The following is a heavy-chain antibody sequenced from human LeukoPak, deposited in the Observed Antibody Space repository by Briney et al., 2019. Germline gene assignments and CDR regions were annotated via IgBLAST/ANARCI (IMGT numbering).Heavy chain of an antibody. J-gene: IGHJ4*02. Sequence: GGSLRLSCAASGFTFSSYAMHWVRQAPGKGLEWVAVISYDGSNKYYADSVKGRFTISRDNSKNTLYLQMNSLRAEDTAVYYCARSSGSYIFDYWGQGTLVTASS. D-gene: IGHD3-10*01. CDR3: ARSSGSYIFDY. CDR1: GFTFSSYA. CDR2: ISYDGSNK. V-gene: IGHV3-30*04.